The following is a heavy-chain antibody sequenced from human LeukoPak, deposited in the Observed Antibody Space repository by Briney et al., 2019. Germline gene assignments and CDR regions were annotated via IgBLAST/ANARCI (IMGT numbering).Heavy chain of an antibody. J-gene: IGHJ5*02. CDR1: GGSISSCCYY. D-gene: IGHD3-10*01. CDR3: ARATMVRGVPNWFDP. V-gene: IGHV4-31*03. CDR2: IYYSGST. Sequence: KTSQTLSLTCTVSGGSISSCCYYWSWIRQHPGKGLEWIGYIYYSGSTYYTPSLKSRINISVDTSKNQFSLKLSSVTAADTAVYYCARATMVRGVPNWFDPWGQGTLVTVSS.